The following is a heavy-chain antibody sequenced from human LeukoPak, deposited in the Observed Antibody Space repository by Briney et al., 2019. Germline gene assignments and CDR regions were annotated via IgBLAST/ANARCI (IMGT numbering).Heavy chain of an antibody. CDR3: ARGWGRAVAGNFY. V-gene: IGHV4-34*01. J-gene: IGHJ4*02. D-gene: IGHD6-19*01. CDR1: GGSLSGYY. CDR2: INQSGGT. Sequence: SSETLSLTCAVYGGSLSGYYWSWIRQPPGKGLEWIGEINQSGGTNYNPSLKSRVSISVDTSKSQFSLKLSSVTAADTAVYYCARGWGRAVAGNFYWARGTPVTVSS.